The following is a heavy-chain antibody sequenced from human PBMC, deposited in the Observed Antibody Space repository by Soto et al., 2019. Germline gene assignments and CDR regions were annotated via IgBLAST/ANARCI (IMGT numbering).Heavy chain of an antibody. Sequence: GGSLRLSCAASGFTFSSYAMIWVRQAPGKGLEWVSAISGSGGSTYYADSVKGRFTISRDNSKNTLYLQMNSLRAEDTAVYYCANMVRGVTQFDYWGQGTLVTAPQ. J-gene: IGHJ4*02. CDR2: ISGSGGST. CDR3: ANMVRGVTQFDY. V-gene: IGHV3-23*01. D-gene: IGHD3-10*01. CDR1: GFTFSSYA.